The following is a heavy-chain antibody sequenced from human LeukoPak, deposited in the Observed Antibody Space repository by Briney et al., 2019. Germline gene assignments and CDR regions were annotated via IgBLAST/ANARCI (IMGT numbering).Heavy chain of an antibody. Sequence: GGSLRLSCAASGFTFSSDWMNWVRQAPGKGLVWVSRINSDGSSTSYADSVKGRFSISRDNAKNTLYLQMNSLRAEDTAVYYCARDRPTRVTPHFDYWGQGTLVTVSS. D-gene: IGHD4-17*01. CDR1: GFTFSSDW. CDR2: INSDGSST. V-gene: IGHV3-74*01. CDR3: ARDRPTRVTPHFDY. J-gene: IGHJ4*02.